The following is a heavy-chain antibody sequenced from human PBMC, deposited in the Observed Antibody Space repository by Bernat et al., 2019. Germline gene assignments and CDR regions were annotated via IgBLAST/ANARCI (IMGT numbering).Heavy chain of an antibody. V-gene: IGHV3-7*03. CDR2: IKEDGSEK. CDR1: GFTFSNYW. CDR3: AASGEGSIAAR. Sequence: EVQLVESGGGLVQPGGSLRLSCAASGFTFSNYWMSWVRQAPGKGLEWVANIKEDGSEKYYVDSVKGRFTISRDNAKNSLFLQMNSLKAEHTAIYYCAASGEGSIAARWGQGNLVTVSS. J-gene: IGHJ4*02. D-gene: IGHD6-6*01.